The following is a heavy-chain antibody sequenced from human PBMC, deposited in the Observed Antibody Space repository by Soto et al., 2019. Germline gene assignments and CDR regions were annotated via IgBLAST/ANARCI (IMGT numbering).Heavy chain of an antibody. Sequence: PGGSLRLSCAASGFTFSSYEMNWVRQAPGKGLEWVSYISSSGSTIYYADSVKGRFTISRDNAKNSLYLQMNSLRAEDTAVYYCARDRRIVVVPAAIYYYYGMDVWGQGTTVTVSS. CDR2: ISSSGSTI. CDR3: ARDRRIVVVPAAIYYYYGMDV. V-gene: IGHV3-48*03. CDR1: GFTFSSYE. D-gene: IGHD2-2*02. J-gene: IGHJ6*02.